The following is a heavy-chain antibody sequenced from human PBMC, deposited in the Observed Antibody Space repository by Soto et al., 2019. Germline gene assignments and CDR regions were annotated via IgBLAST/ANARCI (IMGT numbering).Heavy chain of an antibody. V-gene: IGHV4-34*01. J-gene: IGHJ4*02. Sequence: QLQLHQWGAGLLKPSETLSLACSIYSGSFSGYYWSWIRQPPGKGLEWIGEISQSGNTNYSPSLKSRVSISIDTSMKQFSVNLASGSAADTAVYYCARAPKVSGSTQTRPDFWGQGTLVTVSS. D-gene: IGHD6-25*01. CDR2: ISQSGNT. CDR3: ARAPKVSGSTQTRPDF. CDR1: SGSFSGYY.